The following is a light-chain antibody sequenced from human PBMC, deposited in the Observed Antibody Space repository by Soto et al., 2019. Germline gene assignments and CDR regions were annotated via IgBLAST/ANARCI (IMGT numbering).Light chain of an antibody. CDR1: QSVSNN. Sequence: EIVMTRSPATLSVSPGERATLSCRASQSVSNNLAWYQQKPGQAPRLLIYGASTRATAIPARFSGSGSGTEFTLTISSLQSEDFAVYFCQQYDNWPYTFGQGTKLEIK. CDR3: QQYDNWPYT. J-gene: IGKJ2*01. CDR2: GAS. V-gene: IGKV3-15*01.